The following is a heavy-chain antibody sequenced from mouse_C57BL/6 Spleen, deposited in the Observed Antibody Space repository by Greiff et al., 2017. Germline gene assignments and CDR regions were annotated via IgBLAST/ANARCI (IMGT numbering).Heavy chain of an antibody. CDR3: ARDSTTVFDY. CDR2: ISYDGSN. D-gene: IGHD1-1*01. V-gene: IGHV3-6*01. J-gene: IGHJ2*01. Sequence: EVQLQQSGPGLVKPSQSLSLTCSVTGYSITSGYYWNWIRQFPGNKLEWMGYISYDGSNNYNPSLKNRISITRDTSKNQFFLKLNSVTTEDTATYYCARDSTTVFDYWGQGTTLTVSS. CDR1: GYSITSGYY.